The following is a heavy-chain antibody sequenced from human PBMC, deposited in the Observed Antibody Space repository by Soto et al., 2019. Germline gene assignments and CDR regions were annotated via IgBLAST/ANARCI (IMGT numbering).Heavy chain of an antibody. Sequence: SETLSLTCTVSGVSISSGVYYWSWIRQHPGKGLEWIGYIYYSGSTYYNPSLKSRVTISVDTSKNQFSLKLSSVTAADTAVYYCARGEYGGIFDYWGQGTLVTVSS. CDR2: IYYSGST. V-gene: IGHV4-31*03. CDR1: GVSISSGVYY. CDR3: ARGEYGGIFDY. D-gene: IGHD2-15*01. J-gene: IGHJ4*02.